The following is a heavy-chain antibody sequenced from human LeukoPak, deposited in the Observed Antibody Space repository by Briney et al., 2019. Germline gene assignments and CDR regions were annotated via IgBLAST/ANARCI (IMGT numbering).Heavy chain of an antibody. CDR1: DDSLSTNSYY. V-gene: IGHV4-39*01. CDR3: TRGTDSSKLGDY. J-gene: IGHJ4*02. D-gene: IGHD1/OR15-1a*01. Sequence: SETLSLTCSVSDDSLSTNSYYWGWVRQPPGKWLEWVANIHYTGITQSNPSVDSRVTLSADTSKKQFSLKLTSMTAADTAVYYCTRGTDSSKLGDYWGRGILVTVSS. CDR2: IHYTGIT.